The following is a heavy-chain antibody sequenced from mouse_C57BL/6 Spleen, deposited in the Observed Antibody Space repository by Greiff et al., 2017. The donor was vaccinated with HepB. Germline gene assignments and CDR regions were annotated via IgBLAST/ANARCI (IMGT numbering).Heavy chain of an antibody. J-gene: IGHJ4*01. D-gene: IGHD1-3*01. CDR1: GYAFSSYW. CDR3: ARSGDYAMDY. V-gene: IGHV1-80*01. CDR2: IYPGDGDT. Sequence: VKLVESGAELVKPGASVKISCKASGYAFSSYWMNWVKQRPGKGLEWIGQIYPGDGDTNYNGKFKGKATLTADKSSSTAYMQLSSLTSEDSAVYFCARSGDYAMDYWGQGTSVTVSS.